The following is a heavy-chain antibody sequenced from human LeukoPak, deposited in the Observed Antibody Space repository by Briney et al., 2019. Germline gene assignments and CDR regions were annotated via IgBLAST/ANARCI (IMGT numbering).Heavy chain of an antibody. V-gene: IGHV4-59*01. CDR1: GGTISSYY. D-gene: IGHD1-26*01. CDR2: IDYSGST. Sequence: SETLSLTCTVSGGTISSYYWSWIRQPPGKGLEWIAYIDYSGSTNYDPSLKSRVTISVDASKNQFSLKLSSVTAADTAVYYCARDRRRDLLHAFDIWGQGTMVTVSS. CDR3: ARDRRRDLLHAFDI. J-gene: IGHJ3*02.